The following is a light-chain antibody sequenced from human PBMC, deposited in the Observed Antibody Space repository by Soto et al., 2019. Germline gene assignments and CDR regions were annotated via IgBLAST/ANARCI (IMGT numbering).Light chain of an antibody. V-gene: IGKV1-39*01. CDR3: QQYNTYS. J-gene: IGKJ1*01. CDR2: AAS. Sequence: DIRMTQSPSSLSASVGDRVTITCRASQSISSYLNWYQQKPGKAPKLLIYAASSLQSGVPSRFSGSGSGTDFTLTISSLQPEDFATYYCQQYNTYSFGQGTKVDIK. CDR1: QSISSY.